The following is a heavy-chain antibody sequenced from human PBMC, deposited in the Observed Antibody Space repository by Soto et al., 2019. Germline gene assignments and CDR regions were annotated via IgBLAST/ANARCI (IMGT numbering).Heavy chain of an antibody. CDR2: IWYDGSNK. J-gene: IGHJ6*02. Sequence: GGSLRLSCAASGFTFSSYGMHWVRQAPGKGLEWVAVIWYDGSNKYYADSVKGRFTISRDNSKNTLYLQMNSLRAEDTAVYYCAREGGLLWFGELLYSGGNSTSYYYGMDVWGQGTTVTVSS. D-gene: IGHD3-10*01. CDR1: GFTFSSYG. V-gene: IGHV3-33*01. CDR3: AREGGLLWFGELLYSGGNSTSYYYGMDV.